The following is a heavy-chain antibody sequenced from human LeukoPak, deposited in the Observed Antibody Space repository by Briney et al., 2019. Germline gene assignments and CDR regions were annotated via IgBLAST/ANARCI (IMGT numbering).Heavy chain of an antibody. Sequence: GGSLRLSCAASGFTVSSNYMSWVRQAPGKGLEWVSVISSGGSTYYADSVKGRFTISRHNSKNTLYLQMNSLRAEDTAVYYCAKDSSGYDYGAGYWGQGILVTVFS. D-gene: IGHD5-12*01. CDR1: GFTVSSNY. J-gene: IGHJ4*02. CDR3: AKDSSGYDYGAGY. CDR2: ISSGGST. V-gene: IGHV3-53*04.